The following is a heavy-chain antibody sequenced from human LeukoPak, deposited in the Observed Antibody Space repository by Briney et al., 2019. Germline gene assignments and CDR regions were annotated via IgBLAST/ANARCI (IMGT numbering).Heavy chain of an antibody. V-gene: IGHV3-7*01. D-gene: IGHD3-3*01. J-gene: IGHJ4*02. CDR2: VKQDGSDK. CDR3: AKAEGDFWSGYPPAGDY. Sequence: PGGSLRLSCAASGFSFSTYWMNWVRQAPGKGLEWVANVKQDGSDKYYVESVKGRFTISKDNAKNSLYLQMDSLRAEDTAVYYCAKAEGDFWSGYPPAGDYWGQGTLVTVSS. CDR1: GFSFSTYW.